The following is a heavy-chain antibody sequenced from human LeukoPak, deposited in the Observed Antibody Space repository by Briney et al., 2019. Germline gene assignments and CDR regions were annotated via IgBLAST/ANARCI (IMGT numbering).Heavy chain of an antibody. J-gene: IGHJ4*02. CDR3: ARGSLVHYYGSGSYRIRAGFDS. V-gene: IGHV3-69-1*02. CDR1: GFTLSSYA. CDR2: ISVSGNT. Sequence: GGSLRLSCAASGFTLSSYAMSWVRQAPGKGLEWVSAISVSGNTYHADSVKGRFTISRDNAKNSLYLQMNSLRAEDTAVYYCARGSLVHYYGSGSYRIRAGFDSWGQGTLVTVSS. D-gene: IGHD3-10*01.